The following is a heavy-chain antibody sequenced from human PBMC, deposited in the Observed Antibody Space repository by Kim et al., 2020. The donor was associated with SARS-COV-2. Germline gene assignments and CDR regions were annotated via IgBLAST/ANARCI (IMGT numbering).Heavy chain of an antibody. Sequence: ASVKVSCKVSGYTLTELSMHWVRQAPGKGLEWMGGFDPEDGETIYAQKFQGRVTMTEDTSTDTAYMELSSLRSEDTAVYYCATGYSSSWWYYYGMDVWGQGTTVTVSS. V-gene: IGHV1-24*01. D-gene: IGHD6-13*01. CDR2: FDPEDGET. CDR3: ATGYSSSWWYYYGMDV. J-gene: IGHJ6*02. CDR1: GYTLTELS.